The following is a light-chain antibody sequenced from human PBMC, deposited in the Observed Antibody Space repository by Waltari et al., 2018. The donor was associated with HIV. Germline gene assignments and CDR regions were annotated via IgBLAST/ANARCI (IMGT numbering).Light chain of an antibody. V-gene: IGKV1-9*01. J-gene: IGKJ2*01. CDR3: QQLNSYPRYT. Sequence: DIQLTQSPSFLSASVGDRVTITCRASQGIGSYLAWYQQKPGKAPKLLSYAASTLQSGVPSRFSGSGSGTEFTLTISSLQPEDFATYYCQQLNSYPRYTFGQGTKLEIK. CDR2: AAS. CDR1: QGIGSY.